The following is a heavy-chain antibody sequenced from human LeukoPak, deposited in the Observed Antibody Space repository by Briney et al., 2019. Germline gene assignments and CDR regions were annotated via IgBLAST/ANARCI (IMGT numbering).Heavy chain of an antibody. V-gene: IGHV3-21*01. D-gene: IGHD2-15*01. CDR2: ISRSSSYI. J-gene: IGHJ4*02. Sequence: GGSLRLSCAGSGFTFSSYSMNWVRQAPGKGLQWVSSISRSSSYIYYADSVKGRFTISRDNARNSLYLQMNSLRAEDTAVYYCARAPPGRDLSGGFDFWGQGIRVTVSS. CDR1: GFTFSSYS. CDR3: ARAPPGRDLSGGFDF.